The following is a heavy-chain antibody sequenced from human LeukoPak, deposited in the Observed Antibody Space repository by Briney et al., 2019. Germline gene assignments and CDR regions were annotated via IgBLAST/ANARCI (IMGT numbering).Heavy chain of an antibody. Sequence: GGSLRLSCAASGFTFSSYAMSWVRQAPGKGLEWVSGISSSGGSTYYADSVKGRLTISRDNSKNTLYLQMNSLRAEDTAVYYCAKDSISSSWYGGDNWGQGTLVTVSS. J-gene: IGHJ4*02. CDR3: AKDSISSSWYGGDN. CDR1: GFTFSSYA. D-gene: IGHD6-13*01. CDR2: ISSSGGST. V-gene: IGHV3-23*01.